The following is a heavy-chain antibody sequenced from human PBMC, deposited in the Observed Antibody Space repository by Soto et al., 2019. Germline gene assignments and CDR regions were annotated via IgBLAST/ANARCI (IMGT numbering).Heavy chain of an antibody. CDR2: ISGSGGST. CDR1: GFTFSSYA. CDR3: ASQTTELTTSDF. D-gene: IGHD4-17*01. V-gene: IGHV3-23*01. Sequence: PGGSLRLSCSASGFTFSSYAMSWVRQAPGKGLEWVSAISGSGGSTYYADSVKGRFTISRDNSKNTLYLQMNSLRAEDTAVYYCASQTTELTTSDFWGKGTRGTVSS. J-gene: IGHJ4*02.